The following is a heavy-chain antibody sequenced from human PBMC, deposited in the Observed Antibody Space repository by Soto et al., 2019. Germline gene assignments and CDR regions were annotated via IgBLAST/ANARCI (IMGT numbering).Heavy chain of an antibody. V-gene: IGHV4-34*01. CDR2: INHSGST. Sequence: QVQLQQWGAGLLKPSETLSLTCAVYGGSFSGYYWSWIRQPPGKGLEWIGEINHSGSTHYNPPLKSPVTISVDTSKNQFSLKLSSVTAADTAVYYCARVGLTTVPTFPPQDDYWGQGTLVTVSS. J-gene: IGHJ4*02. D-gene: IGHD4-17*01. CDR1: GGSFSGYY. CDR3: ARVGLTTVPTFPPQDDY.